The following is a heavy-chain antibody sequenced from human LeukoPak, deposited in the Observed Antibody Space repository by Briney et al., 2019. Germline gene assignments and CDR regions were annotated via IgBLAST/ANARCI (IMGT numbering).Heavy chain of an antibody. CDR2: IIPIFGTA. V-gene: IGHV1-69*13. CDR1: GGTFSSYA. Sequence: SVKVSCKASGGTFSSYAISWVRQAPGQGLEWMGGIIPIFGTANYAQKFQGRVTITADESTSTAYMELSSLRSEDTAVYYCARDPGRVRGVFGFDYWGQGTLVTVSS. CDR3: ARDPGRVRGVFGFDY. J-gene: IGHJ4*02. D-gene: IGHD3-10*01.